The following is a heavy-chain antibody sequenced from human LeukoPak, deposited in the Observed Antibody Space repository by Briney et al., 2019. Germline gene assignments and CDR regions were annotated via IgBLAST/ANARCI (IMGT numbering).Heavy chain of an antibody. CDR1: GYSISSGYY. CDR3: ARQGGSSSPYYYYYMHV. Sequence: SETLSLTCAVSGYSISSGYYWGWFRQPPGKRLEWIGCMYHSGSTYYNPSLKSRVTISVDTSKNQFSLKLSSVTAADTAVYYCARQGGSSSPYYYYYMHVWGKGTTVTVSS. CDR2: MYHSGST. D-gene: IGHD6-13*01. J-gene: IGHJ6*03. V-gene: IGHV4-38-2*01.